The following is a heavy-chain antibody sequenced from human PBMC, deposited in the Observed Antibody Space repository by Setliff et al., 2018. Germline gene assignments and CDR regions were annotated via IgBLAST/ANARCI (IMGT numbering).Heavy chain of an antibody. J-gene: IGHJ3*02. CDR1: GGSFSGYY. CDR3: ARDKRNGATGAFDI. D-gene: IGHD1-1*01. V-gene: IGHV4-34*01. Sequence: PSETLSLTCAVYGGSFSGYYWSWIRQPPGKGLEWIGEINHSGSTNYNPSLKSRVTISVDTSKNQFSLKLSSVTAADTAVYYCARDKRNGATGAFDIWGQGTLVTVSS. CDR2: INHSGST.